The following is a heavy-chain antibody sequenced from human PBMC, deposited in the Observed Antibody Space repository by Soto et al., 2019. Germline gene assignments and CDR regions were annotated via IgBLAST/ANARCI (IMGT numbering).Heavy chain of an antibody. CDR1: GYTFTSYD. D-gene: IGHD6-13*01. V-gene: IGHV1-8*01. Sequence: QVQLVQSGAEVKKPGASVKVSCKASGYTFTSYDINWVRQATGQGLEWMGWMNPNSGNTGYAQKFQGRVTMTRNTSISTAYMELSSLRSEDTVVYYCVRGRIAAAGRSWFDPWGQGTLVTVSS. J-gene: IGHJ5*02. CDR3: VRGRIAAAGRSWFDP. CDR2: MNPNSGNT.